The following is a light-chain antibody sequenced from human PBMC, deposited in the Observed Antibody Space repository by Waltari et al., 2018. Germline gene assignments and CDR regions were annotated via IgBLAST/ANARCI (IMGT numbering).Light chain of an antibody. Sequence: EIVLTQSPGTLSLSPGERATLSCRASQSVYSRFFAWYQQKHGQARRLLISGTTTRATGIPDRFSGSGSGTNFTLTISRLEPEDFAVYYCQQYDSTPLTFGGGTKVEIK. CDR2: GTT. J-gene: IGKJ4*01. CDR3: QQYDSTPLT. V-gene: IGKV3-20*01. CDR1: QSVYSRF.